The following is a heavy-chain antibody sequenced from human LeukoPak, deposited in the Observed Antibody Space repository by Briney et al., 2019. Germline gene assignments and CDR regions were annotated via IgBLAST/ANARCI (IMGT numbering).Heavy chain of an antibody. CDR2: INQSGST. V-gene: IGHV4-34*01. CDR3: ALTYDSSGYYSHYFDY. Sequence: SETLSLTCAVYGGSFSGYYWSWVRQPPRKGLEWIGEINQSGSTNYNPSLKSRVTISVETSKNQFSLKLSSVTAADTAVYYCALTYDSSGYYSHYFDYWGQGTLVTVSS. CDR1: GGSFSGYY. J-gene: IGHJ4*02. D-gene: IGHD3-22*01.